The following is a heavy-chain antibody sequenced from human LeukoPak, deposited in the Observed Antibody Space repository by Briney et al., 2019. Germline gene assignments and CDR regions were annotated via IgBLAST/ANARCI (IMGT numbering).Heavy chain of an antibody. D-gene: IGHD5-12*01. J-gene: IGHJ1*01. V-gene: IGHV3-23*01. CDR1: GFTFSSHAYA. CDR3: AKAVRYSTTWAAEYFHD. Sequence: GGSLRLSCAASGFTFSSHAYAMSWVPQAPGKGLEWVSAITGEGSDTYYANSGKGRFTISKDDSKNTLHLQMNSLRAEDTAVYYCAKAVRYSTTWAAEYFHDWGQGTRVTVSS. CDR2: ITGEGSDT.